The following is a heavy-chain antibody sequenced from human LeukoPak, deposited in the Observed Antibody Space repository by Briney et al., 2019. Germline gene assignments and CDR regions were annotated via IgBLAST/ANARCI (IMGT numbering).Heavy chain of an antibody. D-gene: IGHD4-17*01. Sequence: GSLRLSCAASGFTFSSYAMSWVRQPPGKGLEWIGEIYHSGSTNYNPSLKSRVTISVDKSKNQFSLKLSSVTAADTAVYYCARRPLRGVYFDYWGQGTLVTVSS. J-gene: IGHJ4*02. CDR2: IYHSGST. V-gene: IGHV4-4*02. CDR1: GFTFSSYAM. CDR3: ARRPLRGVYFDY.